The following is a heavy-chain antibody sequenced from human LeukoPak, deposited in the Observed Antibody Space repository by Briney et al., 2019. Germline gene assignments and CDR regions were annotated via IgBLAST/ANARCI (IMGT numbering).Heavy chain of an antibody. J-gene: IGHJ3*02. V-gene: IGHV3-21*01. CDR2: ISSSGSFI. CDR3: ARDLRYCSSASCSENGAFDI. CDR1: GFTFSSYS. D-gene: IGHD2-2*01. Sequence: GGSLRLSCAASGFTFSSYSMNWVRQAPGEGLEWVSSISSSGSFIYYADSVKGRFTISRDNARNSLFLQMNSLRAEDTAVYYCARDLRYCSSASCSENGAFDIWGQGTMVTVSS.